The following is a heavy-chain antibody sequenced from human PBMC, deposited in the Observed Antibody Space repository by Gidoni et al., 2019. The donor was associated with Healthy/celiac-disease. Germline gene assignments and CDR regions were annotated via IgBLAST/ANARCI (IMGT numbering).Heavy chain of an antibody. V-gene: IGHV4-59*01. Sequence: YHPSLMSRVTISVDRSKNQFSLKLSSVTAADTAVYYCERCGVAPGAFDIWGQGTMVTVSS. CDR3: ERCGVAPGAFDI. J-gene: IGHJ3*02. D-gene: IGHD2-15*01.